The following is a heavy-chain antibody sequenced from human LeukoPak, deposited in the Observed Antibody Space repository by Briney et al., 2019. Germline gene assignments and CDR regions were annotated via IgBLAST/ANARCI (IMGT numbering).Heavy chain of an antibody. CDR1: GFTFSSHG. D-gene: IGHD6-6*01. J-gene: IGHJ1*01. CDR2: IWYGGTKK. CDR3: AKDKGPRISSSDF. Sequence: TGGSLRLSCAASGFTFSSHGMHWVRQAPGQGLEWVATIWYGGTKKFYADHVKGRFTISRDNSENMLYLQMSRLTGEDAGTYYCAKDKGPRISSSDFWGQGTVVTVSS. V-gene: IGHV3-30*02.